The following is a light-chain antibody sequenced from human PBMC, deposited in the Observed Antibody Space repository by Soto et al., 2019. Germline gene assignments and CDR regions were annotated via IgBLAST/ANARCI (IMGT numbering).Light chain of an antibody. J-gene: IGKJ2*01. CDR1: QGIRSY. V-gene: IGKV1-9*01. CDR3: QQVNSLPRT. Sequence: DIQLTQSPSFLSASVGDRVTITCRASQGIRSYLAWYQQKPGKAPKLLIYAASTLQSGVPSRFSGSGSGTEFTLTISSLQPEDFATYYCQQVNSLPRTFGQGTKLEIK. CDR2: AAS.